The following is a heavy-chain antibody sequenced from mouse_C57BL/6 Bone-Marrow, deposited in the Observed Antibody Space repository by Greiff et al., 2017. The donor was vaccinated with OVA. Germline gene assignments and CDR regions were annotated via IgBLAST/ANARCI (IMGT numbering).Heavy chain of an antibody. CDR3: ARVDYYGSSYGFYYYAMDD. J-gene: IGHJ4*01. CDR2: IHPNSGST. Sequence: VQLQQPGAELVKPGASVKLSCKASGYTFTSYWMHWVKQRPGQGLEWIGMIHPNSGSTNYNEKFKSKATLTVDKSSSTAYMQLSSLTSEDSAVYYCARVDYYGSSYGFYYYAMDDWGQGTSVTVSS. CDR1: GYTFTSYW. D-gene: IGHD1-1*01. V-gene: IGHV1-64*01.